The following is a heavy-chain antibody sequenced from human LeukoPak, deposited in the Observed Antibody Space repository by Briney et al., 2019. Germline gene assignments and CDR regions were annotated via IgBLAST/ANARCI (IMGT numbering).Heavy chain of an antibody. D-gene: IGHD3-3*01. CDR2: IYYSGST. J-gene: IGHJ5*02. Sequence: SETLSLTCTVSGGSISSYYWSWIRQPPGKGLEWIGYIYYSGSTYFNPSLKSRVTISVDTSKNQFSLKLSSVTAADTAVYYCARHVVWSGYLGEFDPWGQGTLVTVSS. CDR1: GGSISSYY. CDR3: ARHVVWSGYLGEFDP. V-gene: IGHV4-59*08.